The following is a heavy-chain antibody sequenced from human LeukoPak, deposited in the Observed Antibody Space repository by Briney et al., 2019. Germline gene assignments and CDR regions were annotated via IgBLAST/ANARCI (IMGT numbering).Heavy chain of an antibody. CDR2: LSGSGDGQ. V-gene: IGHV3-23*01. CDR3: AKGRRCPSGLSSWFDP. CDR1: GFTFTNYG. D-gene: IGHD1-14*01. J-gene: IGHJ5*02. Sequence: GGSLRLSCSASGFTFTNYGMSWVRQAPGKGLEWVSGLSGSGDGQFYADSVEGRFTISRDISKNMWYQQMDSLRAEDTAVYYCAKGRRCPSGLSSWFDPRGQGTLVAVSS.